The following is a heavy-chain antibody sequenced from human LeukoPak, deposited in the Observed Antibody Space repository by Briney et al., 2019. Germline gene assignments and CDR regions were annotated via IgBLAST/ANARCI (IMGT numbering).Heavy chain of an antibody. D-gene: IGHD3-22*01. Sequence: PGGSLRLSCAASGFTFSSYSMNWVRQAPGKGLEWVSSISSSSSYIYYADSVKGRFTISRDNAKNSLYLQMNSLRAEDTAVYYCASESSYYSDSSGYYFNLLDYWGQGTLVTVSS. CDR2: ISSSSSYI. V-gene: IGHV3-21*01. CDR1: GFTFSSYS. J-gene: IGHJ4*02. CDR3: ASESSYYSDSSGYYFNLLDY.